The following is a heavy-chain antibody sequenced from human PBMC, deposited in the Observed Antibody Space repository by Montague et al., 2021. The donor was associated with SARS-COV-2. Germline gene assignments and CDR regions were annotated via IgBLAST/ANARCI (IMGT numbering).Heavy chain of an antibody. CDR3: ARHRRYDVVTYYPGF. J-gene: IGHJ4*02. Sequence: SETRSLTCSVSGGSFDSDNFFWGWIRQPPGKRLEWIGVISNGGRTFYNPSLKSRVTISVHTSRNQLSLNVKSVTAADTAVYYCARHRRYDVVTYYPGFWGQGILVTVSS. D-gene: IGHD3-9*01. V-gene: IGHV4-39*01. CDR2: ISNGGRT. CDR1: GGSFDSDNFF.